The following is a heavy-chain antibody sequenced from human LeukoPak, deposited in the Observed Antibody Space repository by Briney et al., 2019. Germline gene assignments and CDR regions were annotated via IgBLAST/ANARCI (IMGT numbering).Heavy chain of an antibody. CDR1: GFTVSSKH. Sequence: PGGSLRLSCAASGFTVSSKHMNWVRQAPGKGLEWVSIIYSSGGTYYADSVKGRFTISRDNSRNTLYLQMNSLRPEDTAVYYCARDLGYYYDATGDFWGQGTLVTVSS. D-gene: IGHD3-22*01. V-gene: IGHV3-66*03. CDR2: IYSSGGT. J-gene: IGHJ4*02. CDR3: ARDLGYYYDATGDF.